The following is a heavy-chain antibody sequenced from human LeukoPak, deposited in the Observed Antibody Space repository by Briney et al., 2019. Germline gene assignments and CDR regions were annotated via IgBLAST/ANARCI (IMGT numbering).Heavy chain of an antibody. Sequence: GASVNVSCKASGYTFTCYDINWVRQATGQGLEWMGWMNPNSGNTGYAQTFQGRVTITSNTSIRIGYVELRSLRAEYRAVYYCARGSDSSSDYWGQGTLVTVSS. J-gene: IGHJ4*02. D-gene: IGHD6-13*01. CDR2: MNPNSGNT. CDR1: GYTFTCYD. V-gene: IGHV1-8*03. CDR3: ARGSDSSSDY.